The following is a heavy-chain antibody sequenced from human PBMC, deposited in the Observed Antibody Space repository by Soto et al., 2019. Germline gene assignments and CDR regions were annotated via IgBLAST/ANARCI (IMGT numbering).Heavy chain of an antibody. D-gene: IGHD2-15*01. CDR3: ATDPLGGLGYCSGGSCYEQEEMVDY. CDR1: GFTFSDYY. Sequence: QVQLVESGGGLVKPGGSLRLSCAASGFTFSDYYMSWIRQAPGKGLEWVSYISSSGSTIYYADSVKGRFTISRDNAKNSLYLQMNSLIAEDTAVYYCATDPLGGLGYCSGGSCYEQEEMVDYWVHGTLVTVSS. CDR2: ISSSGSTI. J-gene: IGHJ4*01. V-gene: IGHV3-11*01.